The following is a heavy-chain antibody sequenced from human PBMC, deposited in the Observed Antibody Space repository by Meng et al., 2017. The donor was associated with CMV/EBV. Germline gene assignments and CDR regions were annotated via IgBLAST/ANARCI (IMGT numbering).Heavy chain of an antibody. CDR2: IYYSGST. CDR3: ARDNRRGGVDY. V-gene: IGHV4-30-4*08. CDR1: GGSLRSGDYY. Sequence: QVHPQESGPGLGKPSQTLALTCTVSGGSLRSGDYYWSWIRPPPGKGLEWIGYIYYSGSTYYNPSLKSRVTISVDTSKNQFSLKLSSVTAADTAVYYCARDNRRGGVDYWGQGTLVTVSS. J-gene: IGHJ4*02. D-gene: IGHD3-3*01.